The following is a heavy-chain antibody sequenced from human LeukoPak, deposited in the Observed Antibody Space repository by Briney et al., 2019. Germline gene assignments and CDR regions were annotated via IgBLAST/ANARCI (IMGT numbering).Heavy chain of an antibody. Sequence: ASVKVSCKASGYTFTGYYMHWVRQAAGQGREWMGWINPNSGGTNYSQKFQGRVTMTRDTSISTAYMELSRLRPDDTAVYYCARYMSDYDSLWFDPWGQGTLVPVSS. CDR3: ARYMSDYDSLWFDP. V-gene: IGHV1-2*02. D-gene: IGHD3-22*01. J-gene: IGHJ5*02. CDR2: INPNSGGT. CDR1: GYTFTGYY.